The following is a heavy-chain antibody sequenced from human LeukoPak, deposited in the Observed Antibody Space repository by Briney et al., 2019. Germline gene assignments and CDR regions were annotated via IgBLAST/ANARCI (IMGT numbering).Heavy chain of an antibody. D-gene: IGHD4-17*01. Sequence: GGSLRLSCTASGFTFGDYAMSWVRQAPGKGLEWVGFIRSKAYGGTTEYAAPVKGRFTISRDDSKSIAYLQMNSLKTEVTAVYYCTRSPIYGDYVNWGQGTLVTVSS. CDR2: IRSKAYGGTT. CDR1: GFTFGDYA. V-gene: IGHV3-49*04. J-gene: IGHJ4*02. CDR3: TRSPIYGDYVN.